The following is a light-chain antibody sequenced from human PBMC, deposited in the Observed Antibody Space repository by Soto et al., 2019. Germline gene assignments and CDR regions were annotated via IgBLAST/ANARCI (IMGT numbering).Light chain of an antibody. CDR1: QDISSW. V-gene: IGKV1-12*01. J-gene: IGKJ4*01. Sequence: DIQMTQSPSSVSASVGDRVIITCRASQDISSWVAWYQQKPGKAPKLLISAASSLQSGVPRRFSGSGSGTDFTLIISSLQPEDFATYFCQQGDSSPFTFGGGTKVDIK. CDR2: AAS. CDR3: QQGDSSPFT.